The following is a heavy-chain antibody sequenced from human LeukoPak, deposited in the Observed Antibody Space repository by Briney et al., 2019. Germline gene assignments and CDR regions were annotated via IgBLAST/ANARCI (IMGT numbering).Heavy chain of an antibody. D-gene: IGHD1-26*01. CDR1: GFTFSDHY. Sequence: PGGSLRLSCAASGFTFSDHYMSWIRQAPGKGLEWVSYIGSSGGATYYADSVRGRFTNSRDNVKNSLFLQMNSLRPEDTAVYYCAGVSRLVEGDAFDIWGRGTMVTVSS. CDR3: AGVSRLVEGDAFDI. V-gene: IGHV3-11*04. CDR2: IGSSGGAT. J-gene: IGHJ3*02.